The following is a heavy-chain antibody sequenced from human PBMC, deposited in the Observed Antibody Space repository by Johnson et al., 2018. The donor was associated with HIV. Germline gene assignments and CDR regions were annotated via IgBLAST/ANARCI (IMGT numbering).Heavy chain of an antibody. CDR3: ARGVYSSSWYGAFDI. J-gene: IGHJ3*02. V-gene: IGHV3-73*01. CDR2: IRNKANSYAT. Sequence: VQLVESGGGVVRPGGSLRLSCVASGFTFDDYGMSWVRQASGKGLEWIGHIRNKANSYATEYAASVKGRFPISRDDSKNTAYLQMNSLRAEDTAVYYCARGVYSSSWYGAFDIWGQGTMVTVSS. D-gene: IGHD6-13*01. CDR1: GFTFDDYG.